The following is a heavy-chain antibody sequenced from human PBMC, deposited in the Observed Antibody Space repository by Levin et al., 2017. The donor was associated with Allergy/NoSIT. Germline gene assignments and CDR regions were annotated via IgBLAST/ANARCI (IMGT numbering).Heavy chain of an antibody. Sequence: PGGSLRLSCAASGFTFSSYAMGWVRQAPGQGLEWVSGISSSGGSTFYADSVKGRFTISRDNSIDTLYLQMNSPRADDTAVYFCAKVPYTWGYYFDHWGQGTLVTVSS. CDR3: AKVPYTWGYYFDH. J-gene: IGHJ4*02. V-gene: IGHV3-23*01. CDR2: ISSSGGST. CDR1: GFTFSSYA. D-gene: IGHD3-16*01.